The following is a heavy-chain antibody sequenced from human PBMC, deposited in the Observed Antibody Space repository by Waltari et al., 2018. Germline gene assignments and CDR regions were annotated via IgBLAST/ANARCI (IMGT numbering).Heavy chain of an antibody. CDR1: GFTFSSYG. V-gene: IGHV3-33*01. CDR3: ARTGNGHSSGWYSGDY. CDR2: IWYDGSKK. D-gene: IGHD6-19*01. J-gene: IGHJ4*02. Sequence: QVQLVESGGGVVQPGRSLRLSCAASGFTFSSYGLRWVRQAPDKGLEWVAIIWYDGSKKYYADSVKGRFTISKDNSNNTLYLQMNSLRAEDTAVYYCARTGNGHSSGWYSGDYWGQGTLVTVSS.